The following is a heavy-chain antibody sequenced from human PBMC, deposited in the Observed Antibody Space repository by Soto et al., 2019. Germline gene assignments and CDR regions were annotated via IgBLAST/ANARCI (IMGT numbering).Heavy chain of an antibody. CDR2: ISGSGGST. Sequence: EVQLLESGGGLVQPGGSLRLSCAASGFTFSSYAMSWVRQAPGKGLEWVSAISGSGGSTYYADSVKGRFTISRDNSKNTLYLQMNSLRVEDTAVYYCANGPLTTVKLDYWGQGTLVTVSS. J-gene: IGHJ4*02. V-gene: IGHV3-23*01. CDR3: ANGPLTTVKLDY. CDR1: GFTFSSYA. D-gene: IGHD4-17*01.